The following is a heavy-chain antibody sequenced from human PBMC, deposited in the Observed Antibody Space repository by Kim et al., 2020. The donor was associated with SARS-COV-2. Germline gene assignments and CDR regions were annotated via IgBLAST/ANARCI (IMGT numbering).Heavy chain of an antibody. V-gene: IGHV3-33*06. CDR1: GFTFSSYG. CDR2: IWYDGSNK. CDR3: ANGAAAGGFDP. J-gene: IGHJ5*02. D-gene: IGHD6-13*01. Sequence: GGSLRLSCAASGFTFSSYGMHWVRQAPGKGLEWVAVIWYDGSNKYYADSVKGRFTISRDNSKNTLYLQMNSLRAEDTAVYYCANGAAAGGFDPWGQGTLVTVSS.